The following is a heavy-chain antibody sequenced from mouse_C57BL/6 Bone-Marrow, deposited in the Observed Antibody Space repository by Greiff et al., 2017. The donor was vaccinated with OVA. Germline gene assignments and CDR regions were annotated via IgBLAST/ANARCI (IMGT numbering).Heavy chain of an antibody. V-gene: IGHV14-4*01. CDR3: TTSSGYAMDY. D-gene: IGHD1-3*01. J-gene: IGHJ4*01. Sequence: LVESGAELVRPGASVKLSCTASGFNIKDDYMHWVKQRPEQGLEWIGWIDPENGDTEYASKVPGKATITADTSSNTAYLQLSSLTSEDTAVYYCTTSSGYAMDYWGQGTSVTVSS. CDR2: IDPENGDT. CDR1: GFNIKDDY.